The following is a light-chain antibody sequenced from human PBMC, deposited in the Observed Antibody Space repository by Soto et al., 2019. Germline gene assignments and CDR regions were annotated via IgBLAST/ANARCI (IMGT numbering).Light chain of an antibody. CDR1: SSDVDAYNY. V-gene: IGLV2-14*03. Sequence: QSVLTQPASVSGSPGQSITISCTGASSDVDAYNYVSWYQQHPGKAPKLMIYDVSSRPSGVSDRFSGYKSGNTASLTISGLQAEDEADYYCSSYTTSLNYVFGTGTEVTFL. J-gene: IGLJ1*01. CDR2: DVS. CDR3: SSYTTSLNYV.